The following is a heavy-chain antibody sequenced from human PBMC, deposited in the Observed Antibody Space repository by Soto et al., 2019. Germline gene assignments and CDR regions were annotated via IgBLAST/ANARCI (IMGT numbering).Heavy chain of an antibody. CDR2: ISAYNGNT. V-gene: IGHV1-18*01. CDR3: ARLVPDIVATTPFFDY. CDR1: GYTFTSYG. Sequence: VKVSCKASGYTFTSYGISWVRQAPGQGLEWMGWISAYNGNTNYAQKLQGRVTMTTDTSTSTAYMELRSLRSDDTAVYYCARLVPDIVATTPFFDYWGQGTLVTVSS. J-gene: IGHJ4*02. D-gene: IGHD5-12*01.